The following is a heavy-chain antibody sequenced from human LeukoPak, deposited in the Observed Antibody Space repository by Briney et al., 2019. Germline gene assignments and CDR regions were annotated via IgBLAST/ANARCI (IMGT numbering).Heavy chain of an antibody. D-gene: IGHD3-16*02. J-gene: IGHJ4*02. Sequence: EASVKVSCKASGGTFSSYAISWVRQAPGQGLEWMGGIIPIFGTANYAQKFQGRVTITADESTSTAYMELSSLRSEDTAVYYCARASRDYVWGSYRYFDYWGQGTLVTVSS. CDR1: GGTFSSYA. CDR3: ARASRDYVWGSYRYFDY. CDR2: IIPIFGTA. V-gene: IGHV1-69*13.